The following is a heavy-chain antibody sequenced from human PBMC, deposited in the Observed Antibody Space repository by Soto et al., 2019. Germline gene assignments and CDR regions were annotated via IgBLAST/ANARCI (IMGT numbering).Heavy chain of an antibody. V-gene: IGHV1-69*04. J-gene: IGHJ4*02. CDR2: IIPILGIA. D-gene: IGHD6-19*01. CDR1: GGTFSSYT. CDR3: ARDLSSGWPTPFDY. Sequence: SVRVSCKASGGTFSSYTISWVRQAPGQGLEWMGRIIPILGIANYAQKFQGRVTITADKSTSTAYMELSSLRSEDTAVYYCARDLSSGWPTPFDYWGQGTLVTVSS.